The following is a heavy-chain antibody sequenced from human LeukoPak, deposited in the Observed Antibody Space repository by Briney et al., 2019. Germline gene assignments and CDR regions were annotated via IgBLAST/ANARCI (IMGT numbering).Heavy chain of an antibody. J-gene: IGHJ4*02. Sequence: PGGSLRLSCAASGFNFRSHAMPWVRQAPGKGLEWMTLISFDGTNEEYAESVMGRFTISRDNSRNTIYLQLNSLTSDDTAVYFCARGARELDYWGQGTLVIVSS. CDR1: GFNFRSHA. D-gene: IGHD1-1*01. CDR3: ARGARELDY. V-gene: IGHV3-30*03. CDR2: ISFDGTNE.